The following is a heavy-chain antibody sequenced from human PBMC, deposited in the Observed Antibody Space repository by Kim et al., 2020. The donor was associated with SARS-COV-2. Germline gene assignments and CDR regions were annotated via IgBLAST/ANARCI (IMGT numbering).Heavy chain of an antibody. CDR3: AKAHGAAGTEEGYYFDY. Sequence: GGSLRLSCAASGFTFGDYAMHWVRQAPGKGLEWVSGISWNSGSIGYADSVKGRFTISGDNAKNSLYLQMNSLRAEDTALYYCAKAHGAAGTEEGYYFDYWGQGTLVTVSS. V-gene: IGHV3-9*01. CDR1: GFTFGDYA. D-gene: IGHD1-1*01. J-gene: IGHJ4*02. CDR2: ISWNSGSI.